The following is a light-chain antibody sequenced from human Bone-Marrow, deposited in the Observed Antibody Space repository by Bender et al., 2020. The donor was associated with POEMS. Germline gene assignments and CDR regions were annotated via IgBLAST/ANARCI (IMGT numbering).Light chain of an antibody. J-gene: IGLJ3*02. CDR1: SSNIGAHA. CDR2: SSH. V-gene: IGLV1-44*01. Sequence: QSVLTQPPSASGTPGQRVTISCSGGSSNIGAHAVNWYQHLPGTAPKLLIYSSHRRPSEVPDRFSGSRSGTSASLAISGLQSEDEADYYCAVWDDSLNGWVFGRGAELSVL. CDR3: AVWDDSLNGWV.